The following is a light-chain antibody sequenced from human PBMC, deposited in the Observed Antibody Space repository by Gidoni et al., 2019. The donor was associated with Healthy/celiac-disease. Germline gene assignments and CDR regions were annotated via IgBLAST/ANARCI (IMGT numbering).Light chain of an antibody. CDR2: AAS. V-gene: IGKV1-9*01. CDR1: QGISSY. Sequence: IQFTQSPSFLSASVGDRVTITCRASQGISSYLAWYQQKPGKAPKPLIYAASTLQSGVTSRFSGSGYGTEFTLTISSLQPEDFATYYCQQLNSYPRTFGQGTKVEIK. J-gene: IGKJ1*01. CDR3: QQLNSYPRT.